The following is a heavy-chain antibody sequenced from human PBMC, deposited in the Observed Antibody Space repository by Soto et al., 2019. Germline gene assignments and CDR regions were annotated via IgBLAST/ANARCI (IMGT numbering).Heavy chain of an antibody. CDR3: ANSHAGAHITAAVH. J-gene: IGHJ4*02. CDR2: IYYSGST. CDR1: GGSISSGGYY. D-gene: IGHD6-13*01. Sequence: PSETLSLTCTVSGGSISSGGYYWSWIRQHPGKGLEWIGYIYYSGSTSYNPSLKSRLTISVDRSKNQFSLKLSSVTAADTAVYYCANSHAGAHITAAVHWGQGTLVTVSS. V-gene: IGHV4-31*09.